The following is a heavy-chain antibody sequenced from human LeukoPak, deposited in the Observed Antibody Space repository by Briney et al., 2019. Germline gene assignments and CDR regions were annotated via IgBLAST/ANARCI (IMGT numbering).Heavy chain of an antibody. Sequence: SETLSLTCTVSGGSISSYYWSWIRQPPGKGLEWIGYIYYSGSTNYNPSLKSRVTISVDTSKNQFSLKLSSVTAADTAVYYCARDATGKLITVTTVGHWFDPWGQGTLVTVSS. V-gene: IGHV4-59*01. CDR3: ARDATGKLITVTTVGHWFDP. CDR2: IYYSGST. D-gene: IGHD4-17*01. CDR1: GGSISSYY. J-gene: IGHJ5*02.